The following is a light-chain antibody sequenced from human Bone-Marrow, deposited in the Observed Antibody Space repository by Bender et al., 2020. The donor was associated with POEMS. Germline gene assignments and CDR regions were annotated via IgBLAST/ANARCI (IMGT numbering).Light chain of an antibody. J-gene: IGLJ2*01. CDR1: SSGVGSYNP. CDR2: EDN. CDR3: CSYASGSTWV. Sequence: QSALTQPASVAGSPGQSITISCTGISSGVGSYNPVSWYQQHPGKAPKLIIYEDNRRPSGVSNRFSGSKSGNAASLTVSGLQAEDEADYYCCSYASGSTWVFGGGTKLTVL. V-gene: IGLV2-23*01.